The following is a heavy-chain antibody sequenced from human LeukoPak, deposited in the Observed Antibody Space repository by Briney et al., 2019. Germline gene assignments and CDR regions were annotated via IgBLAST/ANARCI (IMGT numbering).Heavy chain of an antibody. CDR2: ISAYNGNT. CDR3: ARDQGIYNYRIIDS. CDR1: GYTFSSYG. J-gene: IGHJ4*02. V-gene: IGHV1-18*01. D-gene: IGHD5-18*01. Sequence: ASVEVSCKASGYTFSSYGISWVRQAPGQGLEWMGWISAYNGNTNSAQKFQGRATMTTDTSTSTAYMELRSLRSDDTAVYYCARDQGIYNYRIIDSWGQGTLVTVSS.